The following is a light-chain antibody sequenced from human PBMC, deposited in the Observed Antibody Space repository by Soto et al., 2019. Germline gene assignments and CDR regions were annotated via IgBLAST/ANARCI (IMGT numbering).Light chain of an antibody. CDR2: CNN. CDR3: AAWDDSLTGRV. V-gene: IGLV1-44*01. CDR1: SSNIGSNT. Sequence: QSVLTQPPSASGTPGQRVTISCSGTSSNIGSNTVNWYQQLPGTAPKLLIYCNNQRPSGVPDRFSGSKSGTSASLAISGLQSEDEADYYCAAWDDSLTGRVFGGGTQLTVL. J-gene: IGLJ2*01.